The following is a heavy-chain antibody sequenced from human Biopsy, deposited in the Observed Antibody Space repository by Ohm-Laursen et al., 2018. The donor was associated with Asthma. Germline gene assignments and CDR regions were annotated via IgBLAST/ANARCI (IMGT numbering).Heavy chain of an antibody. J-gene: IGHJ6*02. CDR3: ARAYSSGWTRGMDV. D-gene: IGHD6-19*01. Sequence: SLRLSCAASRFTYEMHCVRQAPGQGLEWVAVLSYDGRTTYYAGSVEGRLTISRNNAKNTLSLQMNSLSAADTAVYYCARAYSSGWTRGMDVWGQGTTVIVSS. CDR1: RFTYE. V-gene: IGHV3-30*03. CDR2: LSYDGRTT.